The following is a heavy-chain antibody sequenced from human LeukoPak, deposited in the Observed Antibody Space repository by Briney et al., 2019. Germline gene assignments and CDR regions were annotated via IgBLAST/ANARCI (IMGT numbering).Heavy chain of an antibody. CDR2: IYYSGST. Sequence: PSETRSLTCTVSGGSISSYYWSWIRQPPGKGLEWIGYIYYSGSTKYNPSLKSRVTISVDTSKNQFSLKLSSVTAADTAVYYCARRPTDFWSGYDLYYFDYWGQGTLVTVSS. CDR3: ARRPTDFWSGYDLYYFDY. J-gene: IGHJ4*02. D-gene: IGHD3-3*01. V-gene: IGHV4-59*12. CDR1: GGSISSYY.